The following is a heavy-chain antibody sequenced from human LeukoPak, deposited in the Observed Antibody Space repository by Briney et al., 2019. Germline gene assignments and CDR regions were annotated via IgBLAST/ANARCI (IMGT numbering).Heavy chain of an antibody. V-gene: IGHV3-30*04. CDR2: ISYDGSNK. CDR3: AISTSLDV. J-gene: IGHJ6*02. D-gene: IGHD2/OR15-2a*01. CDR1: GFTFSSYA. Sequence: GRSLRLSCAASGFTFSSYAMHWVRQAPGKGLEWVAVISYDGSNKYYADSVKGRFTISRDNSKNTLYLQMNSLRAEDTAVYYCAISTSLDVWGRGTTVTVSS.